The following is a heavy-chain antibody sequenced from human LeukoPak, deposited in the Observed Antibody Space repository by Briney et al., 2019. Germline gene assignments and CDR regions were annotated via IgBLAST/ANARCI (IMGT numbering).Heavy chain of an antibody. J-gene: IGHJ6*03. Sequence: GSLRLSCAASGFTFSSYGMSWIRQPPGKGLEWIGYVHYSGSTNYNPSLKSRVTISVDTSKNQFSLKLSSVTTADTAVYYCARVEEGYGSGRRGNFYYYYMDVWGKGTTVTISS. CDR1: GFTFSSYG. D-gene: IGHD3-10*01. CDR2: VHYSGST. V-gene: IGHV4-59*01. CDR3: ARVEEGYGSGRRGNFYYYYMDV.